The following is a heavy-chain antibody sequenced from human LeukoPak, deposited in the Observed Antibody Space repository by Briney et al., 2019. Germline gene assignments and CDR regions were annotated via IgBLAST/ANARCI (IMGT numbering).Heavy chain of an antibody. CDR2: ISGSGGST. CDR1: GFTFSSYG. J-gene: IGHJ4*02. CDR3: AKDPAVYYYGSGSYPLYYFDY. D-gene: IGHD3-10*01. Sequence: GGSLRLSCAASGFTFSSYGMSWVRQAPGKGLEWVSAISGSGGSTYYADSVKGRFTISRDNSKNTLYLQMNSLRAEDTAVYYCAKDPAVYYYGSGSYPLYYFDYWGQGTLVTVSS. V-gene: IGHV3-23*01.